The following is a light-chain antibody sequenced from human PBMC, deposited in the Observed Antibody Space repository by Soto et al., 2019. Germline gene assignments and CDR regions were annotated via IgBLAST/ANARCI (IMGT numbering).Light chain of an antibody. CDR1: QSISSDY. J-gene: IGKJ3*01. CDR2: GAS. V-gene: IGKV3-20*01. CDR3: QHYGNSPPSVT. Sequence: EVVLMQSQDTLSLSPGERATLSCRASQSISSDYLVWYQQKPGQAPRLLIYGASSRATGIPDRFSGSGSGTDFTLTINRLEPEDCAVYYCQHYGNSPPSVTFGPGTKVDIK.